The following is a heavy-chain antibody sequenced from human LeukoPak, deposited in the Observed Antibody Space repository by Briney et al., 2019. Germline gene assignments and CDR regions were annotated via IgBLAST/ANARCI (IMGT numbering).Heavy chain of an antibody. V-gene: IGHV3-23*01. CDR1: GLTFSSHA. J-gene: IGHJ6*02. D-gene: IGHD5/OR15-5a*01. CDR3: AKYFYDDSYYGMDV. Sequence: GGSLRLPCAASGLTFSSHAMSWVRQAPGKGLECVSTISGSRGRTYYADSVKGRFTISRDNSKNTVYLQMNSLRAEDTAVYYCAKYFYDDSYYGMDVWGQGTTVTVSS. CDR2: ISGSRGRT.